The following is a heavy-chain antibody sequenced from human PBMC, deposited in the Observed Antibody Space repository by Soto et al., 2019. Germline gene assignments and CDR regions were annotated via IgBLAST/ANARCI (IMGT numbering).Heavy chain of an antibody. CDR3: ARDPGIAAAEERLGMDV. D-gene: IGHD6-13*01. CDR2: ISSSSSYI. Sequence: GGSLRLSCAASGFTFSSYSMNWVRQAPGKGLEWVSSISSSSSYIYYTDSVKGRFTISRDNAKNSLYLQMNSLRAEDTALYYCARDPGIAAAEERLGMDVWGQGTTVTVSS. J-gene: IGHJ6*02. CDR1: GFTFSSYS. V-gene: IGHV3-21*01.